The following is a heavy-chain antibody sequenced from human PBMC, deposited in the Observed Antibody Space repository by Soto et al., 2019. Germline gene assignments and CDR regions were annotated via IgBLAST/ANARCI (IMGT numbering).Heavy chain of an antibody. CDR2: ISGHNGVT. D-gene: IGHD1-7*01. J-gene: IGHJ4*02. V-gene: IGHV1-18*01. Sequence: QVQLVQSGGEVKKPGASVKVSCKAAGYTFGTYGISWVRQAPGHGLEWMGWISGHNGVTINARKVQDRVTMTKDTSTSTAYMELRSLRSDDTAMYYCARDRQNYGTFDYWGQGTLVPVSS. CDR3: ARDRQNYGTFDY. CDR1: GYTFGTYG.